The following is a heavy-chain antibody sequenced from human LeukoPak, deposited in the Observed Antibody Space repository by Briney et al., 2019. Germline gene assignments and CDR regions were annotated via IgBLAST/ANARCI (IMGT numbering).Heavy chain of an antibody. CDR3: ARDPGSSFPHNWFDP. CDR1: GYTFTRYH. J-gene: IGHJ5*02. D-gene: IGHD3-10*01. CDR2: INPSGGTT. Sequence: ASVKVSCKASGYTFTRYHMHWVRQAPGQGLEHMGIINPSGGTTSYAPKFQGRVTMTRDTSTSTVYMELSRLRFEDTAVYYCARDPGSSFPHNWFDPWGQGTLVTVPS. V-gene: IGHV1-46*01.